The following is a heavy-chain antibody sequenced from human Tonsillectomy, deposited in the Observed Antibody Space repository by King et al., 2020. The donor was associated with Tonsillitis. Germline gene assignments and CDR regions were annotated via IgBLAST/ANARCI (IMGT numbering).Heavy chain of an antibody. CDR2: ISSSRRTI. CDR3: AREIDYGGNSGADY. Sequence: VQLVESGGGLVQPGGSLRLSCAASGFTFSSDSMNWVRQAPGKGLEWVSYISSSRRTINYADSVKGRFTISRDNAKNSLYLQMNSLRAEDTAVYYCAREIDYGGNSGADYWGQGTLVTVSS. J-gene: IGHJ4*02. V-gene: IGHV3-48*01. CDR1: GFTFSSDS. D-gene: IGHD4-23*01.